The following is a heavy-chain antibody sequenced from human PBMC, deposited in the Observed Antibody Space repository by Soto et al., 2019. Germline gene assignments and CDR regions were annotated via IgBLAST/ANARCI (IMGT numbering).Heavy chain of an antibody. CDR3: ARGWGLVFDY. CDR1: GGSISSYY. Sequence: TSETLSLTCTVSGGSISSYYWSWFRQPPGKGLEWIGYTYYSGSTNYNPSLKSRVTISVDTSKNQFSLKLSSVTAADTAVYYCARGWGLVFDYWGQGTLVTVSS. V-gene: IGHV4-59*01. CDR2: TYYSGST. J-gene: IGHJ4*02. D-gene: IGHD2-21*02.